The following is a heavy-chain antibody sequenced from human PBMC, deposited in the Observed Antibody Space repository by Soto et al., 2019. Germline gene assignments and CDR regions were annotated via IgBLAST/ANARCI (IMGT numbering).Heavy chain of an antibody. V-gene: IGHV3-49*04. CDR2: IRSKAYGGTT. D-gene: IGHD1-26*01. CDR3: ATDAPTSKWDTGHFDH. Sequence: GSLRLSCTASGFTFFDYAMILGRHSPWKGLEWVGFIRSKAYGGTTEYAASVKGRFTISRDDSKSIAYLQMNSLKTEDTAVYYCATDAPTSKWDTGHFDHWGQGTLVTVSS. J-gene: IGHJ4*02. CDR1: GFTFFDYA.